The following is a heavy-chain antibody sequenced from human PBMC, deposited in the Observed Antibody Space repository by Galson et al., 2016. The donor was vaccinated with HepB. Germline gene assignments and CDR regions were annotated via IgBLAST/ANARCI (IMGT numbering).Heavy chain of an antibody. D-gene: IGHD1-1*01. J-gene: IGHJ2*01. Sequence: SETLSLTCTVSAGSISSYYWSWIRQPPGKGLEWMGYIYNTGRTNYNPSLKSRGTISLDTSKNQFSLKLRSVTAADTAVYYCARGQSPGKYFDLWGRGTLVTVSS. CDR2: IYNTGRT. V-gene: IGHV4-59*01. CDR3: ARGQSPGKYFDL. CDR1: AGSISSYY.